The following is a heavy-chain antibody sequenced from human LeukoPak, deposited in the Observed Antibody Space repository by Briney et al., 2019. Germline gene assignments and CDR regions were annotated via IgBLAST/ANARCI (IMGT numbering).Heavy chain of an antibody. D-gene: IGHD4-11*01. CDR2: IYYSGST. J-gene: IGHJ6*02. CDR1: GGSISSYY. Sequence: WETLSLTCTVSGGSISSYYWSWIRQPPGKALEWVGCIYYSGSTNYNPSLKSRVTISVDMSINQFSLKLSSVTAADTAVYYCARSDYSLPYSMDVWGQGTTVTVSS. V-gene: IGHV4-59*08. CDR3: ARSDYSLPYSMDV.